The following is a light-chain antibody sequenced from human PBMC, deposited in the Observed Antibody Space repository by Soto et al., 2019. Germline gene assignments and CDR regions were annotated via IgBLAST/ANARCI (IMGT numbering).Light chain of an antibody. CDR3: QQYGNSLPWT. CDR1: QIVSNNY. Sequence: EIVLTHSPGTLSLSPGEGATLSCSASQIVSNNYLAWYQQKPGQAPRLLVYGASRRATGIPDRFRGSGSGTDFTLTISQLEPEDFAVYYCQQYGNSLPWTFGQGTKVEIK. V-gene: IGKV3-20*01. J-gene: IGKJ1*01. CDR2: GAS.